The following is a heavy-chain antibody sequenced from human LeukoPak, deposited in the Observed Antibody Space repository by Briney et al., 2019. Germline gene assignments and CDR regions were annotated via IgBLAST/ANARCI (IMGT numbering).Heavy chain of an antibody. CDR2: ISSSSSHI. V-gene: IGHV3-21*01. CDR1: GFTFSSYS. D-gene: IGHD4-11*01. Sequence: PGGSLRLSCAASGFTFSSYSMNWVRQAPGKGLEWVSSISSSSSHIYYADSVKGRFTISRDNAKNSLYLQMNSLRAEDTAVYYCARGRVYSNYHHYWYFDLWGRGTLVTVSS. CDR3: ARGRVYSNYHHYWYFDL. J-gene: IGHJ2*01.